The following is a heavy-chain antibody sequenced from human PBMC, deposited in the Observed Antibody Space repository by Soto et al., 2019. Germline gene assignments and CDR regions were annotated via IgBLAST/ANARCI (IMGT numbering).Heavy chain of an antibody. CDR3: ARGLPYCTNGVCYSSRFDP. V-gene: IGHV4-31*03. J-gene: IGHJ5*02. CDR1: GGSISSGGYY. CDR2: IYYSGST. Sequence: SETLSLTCTVSGGSISSGGYYWSWIRQHPGKSLEWIGYIYYSGSTYYNPSLKSRVTISVDTSKNQFSLKLSSVTAADTAVYYCARGLPYCTNGVCYSSRFDPWGQGTLVTVSS. D-gene: IGHD2-8*01.